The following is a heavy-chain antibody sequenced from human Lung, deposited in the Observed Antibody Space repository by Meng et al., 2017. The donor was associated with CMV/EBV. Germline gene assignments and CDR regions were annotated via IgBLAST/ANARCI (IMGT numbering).Heavy chain of an antibody. CDR1: GFTFSSYA. D-gene: IGHD3-22*01. J-gene: IGHJ4*02. CDR2: ISYDGSIK. V-gene: IGHV3-30-3*01. Sequence: GGSLRLSCAASGFTFSSYALHWVRQAPGKGLEWVAVISYDGSIKHYADAAKCRFSISRDNPKNTLYLQMNSLRADDTAVYYYARDPYYCDSKFEHWGQGTXVTVSS. CDR3: ARDPYYCDSKFEH.